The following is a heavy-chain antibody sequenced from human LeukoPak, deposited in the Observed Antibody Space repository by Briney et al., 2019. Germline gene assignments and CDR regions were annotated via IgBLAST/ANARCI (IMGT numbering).Heavy chain of an antibody. CDR3: AGTGIYDDSSGYRVY. V-gene: IGHV1-2*02. D-gene: IGHD3-22*01. CDR2: INPNSGGT. CDR1: GDTFTGYY. Sequence: ASAKISCKASGDTFTGYYMNWVRHAPGQRREWMGWINPNSGGTNYAQKFQGRVTMTRDTSISTAYMELSRLRSDDTAVYYCAGTGIYDDSSGYRVYWGQGTLVTVSS. J-gene: IGHJ4*02.